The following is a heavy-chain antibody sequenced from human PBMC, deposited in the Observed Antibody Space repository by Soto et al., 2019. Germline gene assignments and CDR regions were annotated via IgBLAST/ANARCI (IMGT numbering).Heavy chain of an antibody. Sequence: LVESGGGLVYPGGSLTLSCVGSGFRFSEHSMNWVRQAPGKGLQWVSYISSSSDSTYYADSVKGRFTVSRDNAKNALFLQMNSLRDDDTATYYCARLPKGSLVTAWGQGVRATVSS. J-gene: IGHJ4*02. CDR3: ARLPKGSLVTA. V-gene: IGHV3-48*02. CDR2: ISSSSDST. D-gene: IGHD2-21*02. CDR1: GFRFSEHS.